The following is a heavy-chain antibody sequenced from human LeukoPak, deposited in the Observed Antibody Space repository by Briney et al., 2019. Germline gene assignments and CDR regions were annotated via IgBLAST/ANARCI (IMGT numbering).Heavy chain of an antibody. CDR3: ANEIRPNDY. J-gene: IGHJ4*02. V-gene: IGHV3-23*01. CDR2: ISISGTKT. CDR1: EFDFTSHA. Sequence: GGSLRLSCAASEFDFTSHAMTWVRQAPGKGLEWVSAISISGTKTYYADSVKGRFTISRDDSKNTLYLQMNSLRVEDTAVYYCANEIRPNDYWGQGTLVTVSS.